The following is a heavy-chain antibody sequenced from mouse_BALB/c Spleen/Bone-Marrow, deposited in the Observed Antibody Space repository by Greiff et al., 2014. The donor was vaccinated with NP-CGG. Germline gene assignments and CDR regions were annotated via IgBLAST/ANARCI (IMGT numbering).Heavy chain of an antibody. Sequence: DVMLVESGGGLAQPGGSRKVSCAASGFTFSSFGMHWVRQAPEKGLEWVAYISSGSSTIYYADTVKGRFTISRDNPKNTLFLQMTSLRSEDTAMYYCARSTMITTGYYYAMDYWGQGTSVTASS. CDR3: ARSTMITTGYYYAMDY. V-gene: IGHV5-17*02. J-gene: IGHJ4*01. D-gene: IGHD2-4*01. CDR2: ISSGSSTI. CDR1: GFTFSSFG.